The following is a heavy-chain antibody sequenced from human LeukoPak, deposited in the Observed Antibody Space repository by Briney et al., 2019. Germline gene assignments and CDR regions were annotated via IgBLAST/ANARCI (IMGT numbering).Heavy chain of an antibody. CDR1: GGSFSGYY. CDR2: INHSGST. CDR3: ARGIRPPITAAVTGFYFDY. J-gene: IGHJ4*02. D-gene: IGHD6-13*01. Sequence: SETLSLTCAVYGGSFSGYYWSWIRQPSGKGLEWIGEINHSGSTNYNPSLKSRVAISVDTSKNQFSLKLSSVTAADAAVYYCARGIRPPITAAVTGFYFDYWGQGTLVTVSS. V-gene: IGHV4-34*01.